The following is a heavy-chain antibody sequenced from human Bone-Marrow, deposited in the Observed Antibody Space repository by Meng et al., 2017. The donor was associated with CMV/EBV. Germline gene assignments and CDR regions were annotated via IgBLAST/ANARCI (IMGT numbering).Heavy chain of an antibody. CDR3: ARGLVRRRNWFDP. V-gene: IGHV4-34*01. D-gene: IGHD6-6*01. J-gene: IGHJ5*02. Sequence: SETLSLTCAVYGGSFSGYYWSWIRQPPGKGLEWIGEINHSGSTNYNPSLKSRVTISVDTSKNQFSLKLSSVTAADTAVYYFARGLVRRRNWFDPWGQGTLVTVSS. CDR1: GGSFSGYY. CDR2: INHSGST.